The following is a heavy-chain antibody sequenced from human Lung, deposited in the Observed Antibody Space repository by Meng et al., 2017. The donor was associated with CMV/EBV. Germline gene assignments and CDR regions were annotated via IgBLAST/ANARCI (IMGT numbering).Heavy chain of an antibody. J-gene: IGHJ4*02. CDR1: GFTVSSNY. CDR2: IYSGGST. V-gene: IGHV3-66*02. D-gene: IGHD3-16*01. CDR3: AREDGGD. Sequence: GESLKISCAASGFTVSSNYMSWVRQAPGKGLEWVSVIYSGGSTYYADSVKGRFTISRDNSKNTLYLQMNSLRAEDTAVYYCAREDGGDWGQGTLVPSPQ.